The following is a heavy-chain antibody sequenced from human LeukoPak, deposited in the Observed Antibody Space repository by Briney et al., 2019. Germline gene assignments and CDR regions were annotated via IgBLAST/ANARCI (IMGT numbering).Heavy chain of an antibody. CDR2: IRNDGSNE. J-gene: IGHJ5*02. CDR1: GFTFRDYG. CDR3: AQGGSASHNWFDP. V-gene: IGHV3-30*02. D-gene: IGHD2-15*01. Sequence: GGSLRLSCAASGFTFRDYGTHWIRQAPGKGLEWVAFIRNDGSNEYYPDSVKGRFTISRDNSRNTLYLQMNSLRDEDTAVYYCAQGGSASHNWFDPWGQGTLVTVSS.